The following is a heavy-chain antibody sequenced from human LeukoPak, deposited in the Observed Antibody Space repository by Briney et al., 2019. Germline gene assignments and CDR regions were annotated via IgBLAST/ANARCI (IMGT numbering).Heavy chain of an antibody. Sequence: SETLSLTCTVSGYSISSGYYWGWIRQPPGKGLEWIGSIYHSGSTYYNPSLKRRVTISVDTSKNQSSLKLSSVTAADTAVYYCARVSAEGAFDIWGQGTMVTVSS. CDR2: IYHSGST. V-gene: IGHV4-38-2*02. CDR1: GYSISSGYY. CDR3: ARVSAEGAFDI. J-gene: IGHJ3*02.